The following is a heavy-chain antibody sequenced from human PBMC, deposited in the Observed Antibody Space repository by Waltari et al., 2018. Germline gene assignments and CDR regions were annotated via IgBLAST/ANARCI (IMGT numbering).Heavy chain of an antibody. V-gene: IGHV1-69-2*01. CDR2: VDPEDGET. Sequence: EVQLVQSGAEVKKPWATVKISCKASGYTFTDYYLPLFQQAPGKGLEWMGRVDPEDGETIYAEKFQGRVTITADTSTDTAYMELSSLRSEDTAVYYCATDLVKGYDSLLGHAFDIWGQGTMVTVSS. D-gene: IGHD3-22*01. J-gene: IGHJ3*02. CDR3: ATDLVKGYDSLLGHAFDI. CDR1: GYTFTDYY.